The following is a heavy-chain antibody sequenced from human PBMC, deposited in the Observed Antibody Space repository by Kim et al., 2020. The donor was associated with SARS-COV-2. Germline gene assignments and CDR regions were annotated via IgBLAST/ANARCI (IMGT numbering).Heavy chain of an antibody. CDR1: GGSFSGYY. D-gene: IGHD2-2*01. CDR2: INHSGST. V-gene: IGHV4-34*01. CDR3: ARVKVVVPAAMMAPLDV. J-gene: IGHJ6*02. Sequence: SETLSLTCAVYGGSFSGYYWSWIRQPPGKGLEWIGEINHSGSTNYNPSLKSRVTISVDTSKNQFSLKLSSVTAADTAVYYCARVKVVVPAAMMAPLDVWGQGTTVTVSS.